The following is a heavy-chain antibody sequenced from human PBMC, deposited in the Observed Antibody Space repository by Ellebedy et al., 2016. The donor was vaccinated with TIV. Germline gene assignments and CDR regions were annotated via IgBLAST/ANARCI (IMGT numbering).Heavy chain of an antibody. CDR1: GLTFSSYT. V-gene: IGHV3-21*01. CDR3: ARNASNRGDLDY. CDR2: ISSSSTYI. Sequence: GESLNISCAASGLTFSSYTMNWVRQAPGKGLEWVSSISSSSTYIYYADSVKGRFTISRDNAKNSMYLQVNSLKAEDTAVYYCARNASNRGDLDYWGQGTLVTVSS. J-gene: IGHJ4*02. D-gene: IGHD3-16*01.